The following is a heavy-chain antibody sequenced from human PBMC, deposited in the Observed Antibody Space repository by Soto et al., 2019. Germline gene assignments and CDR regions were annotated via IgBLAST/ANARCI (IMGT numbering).Heavy chain of an antibody. Sequence: GGSLRLSCAASGFTFSSYGMHWVRQAPGKGLEWVAVISYDGSNKYYADSVKGRFTISRDNSKNTLYLQMNSLRAEDTAVYYCAKDSGYDWYPVYYGMDVWGQGTTVTVSS. CDR1: GFTFSSYG. D-gene: IGHD5-12*01. J-gene: IGHJ6*02. CDR2: ISYDGSNK. V-gene: IGHV3-30*18. CDR3: AKDSGYDWYPVYYGMDV.